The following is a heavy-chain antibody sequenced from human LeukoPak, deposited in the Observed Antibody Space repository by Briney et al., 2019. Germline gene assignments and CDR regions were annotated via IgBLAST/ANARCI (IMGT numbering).Heavy chain of an antibody. CDR1: VYTFTSYY. Sequence: GASVKVSCKASVYTFTSYYMHWVRQAPAQGLEWMGIINPSGGSTSYAQKFQGRVTMTRDMSTSTVYMELSSLRSEDTAVYYCARGPGIVGATDVVYYYYYMDVWGKGTTVTVSS. V-gene: IGHV1-46*01. D-gene: IGHD1-26*01. CDR2: INPSGGST. CDR3: ARGPGIVGATDVVYYYYYMDV. J-gene: IGHJ6*03.